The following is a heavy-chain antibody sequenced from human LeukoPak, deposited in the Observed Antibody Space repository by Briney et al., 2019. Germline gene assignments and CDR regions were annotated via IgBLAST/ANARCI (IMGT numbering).Heavy chain of an antibody. V-gene: IGHV4-34*01. CDR2: INHSGST. D-gene: IGHD3-22*01. CDR1: GGSFSGYY. CDR3: ARHGRNYYDSSEYAFDI. Sequence: PSETLSLTCAVYGGSFSGYYWSWIRQPPGKGLEWIGEINHSGSTNYNPSLKSRVTISVDTSKNQFSLKLSSVTAADTAVYYCARHGRNYYDSSEYAFDIWGQGTMVTVSS. J-gene: IGHJ3*02.